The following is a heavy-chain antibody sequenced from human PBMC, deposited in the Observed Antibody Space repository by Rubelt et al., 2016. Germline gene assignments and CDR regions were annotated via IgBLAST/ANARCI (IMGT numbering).Heavy chain of an antibody. Sequence: QLQLQLSGPRLVKPSETLSLTCTVSGASISSNTYYWSWVRQPPGKGLEWIGEIIHSGSTTYNQSLKSRVTIQVETSKNQFSLNLNSVTAADTAVYYCASIPKTSEGPDTFDIWGQGTMVTVSS. CDR1: GASISSNTYY. CDR2: IIHSGST. J-gene: IGHJ3*02. D-gene: IGHD4-11*01. V-gene: IGHV4-39*07. CDR3: ASIPKTSEGPDTFDI.